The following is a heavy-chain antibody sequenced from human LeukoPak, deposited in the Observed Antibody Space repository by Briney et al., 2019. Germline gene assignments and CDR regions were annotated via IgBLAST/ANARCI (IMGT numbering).Heavy chain of an antibody. V-gene: IGHV4-4*02. CDR1: GGSISSSNW. Sequence: PSETLSLTCAVSGGSISSSNWWSWVCQPPGKGLEWIGEIYHSGSTNYNPSLKSRVTISVDKSKNQFSLKLSSVTAADTAVYYCARQPHRDGDYVERWGQGTLVTVSS. CDR2: IYHSGST. D-gene: IGHD4-17*01. CDR3: ARQPHRDGDYVER. J-gene: IGHJ4*02.